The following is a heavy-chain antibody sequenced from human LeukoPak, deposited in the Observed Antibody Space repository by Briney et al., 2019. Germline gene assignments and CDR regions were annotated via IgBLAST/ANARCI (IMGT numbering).Heavy chain of an antibody. J-gene: IGHJ6*02. Sequence: PGGSLRLSCAASGFTVSSNYMRWVRQAPGKGLEWVSVIYSGGSTYYADSVKGRFTILRDNSKNTLYLQMNSLRAEDTAVYYCARDRRYCSSTSCYYPYYYGMDVWGQGTTVTVSS. V-gene: IGHV3-53*01. CDR1: GFTVSSNY. CDR2: IYSGGST. D-gene: IGHD2-2*01. CDR3: ARDRRYCSSTSCYYPYYYGMDV.